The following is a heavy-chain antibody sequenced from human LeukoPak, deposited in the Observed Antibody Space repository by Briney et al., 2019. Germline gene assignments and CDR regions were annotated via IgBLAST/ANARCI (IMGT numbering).Heavy chain of an antibody. Sequence: ASVKVSCKASGYTFTGYYMHWVRQAPGQGLEWMGWINPNSGGTNYAQKFQGRVTMTTDTSTSTAYMELRSLRSDDTAVYYCASAYSSGWYPTPRNWGQGTLVTVSS. CDR3: ASAYSSGWYPTPRN. V-gene: IGHV1-2*02. D-gene: IGHD6-19*01. CDR2: INPNSGGT. CDR1: GYTFTGYY. J-gene: IGHJ4*02.